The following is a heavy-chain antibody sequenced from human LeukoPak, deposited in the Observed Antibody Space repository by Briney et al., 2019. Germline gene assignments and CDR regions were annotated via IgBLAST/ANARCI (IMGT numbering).Heavy chain of an antibody. J-gene: IGHJ4*02. Sequence: GASVKVSCKVSGYTLTELSMHWVRQAPGKGLEWVGGFDPEDGETIYAQKFQGRVTMTEDTSTDTAYMELSSLRSEDTAVYYCATDLWAMVRGVTALDYWGQGTLVTVSS. V-gene: IGHV1-24*01. D-gene: IGHD3-10*01. CDR3: ATDLWAMVRGVTALDY. CDR1: GYTLTELS. CDR2: FDPEDGET.